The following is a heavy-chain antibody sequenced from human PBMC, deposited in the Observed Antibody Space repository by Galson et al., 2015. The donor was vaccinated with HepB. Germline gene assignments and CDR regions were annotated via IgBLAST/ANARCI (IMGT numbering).Heavy chain of an antibody. V-gene: IGHV3-7*03. J-gene: IGHJ4*02. CDR2: IKQDGSEK. CDR3: ARVPRGGVPAAIPYYFDY. D-gene: IGHD2-2*02. Sequence: SLRLSCAASGFTFSSSWMSWVRQAPGKGLEWVANIKQDGSEKYYVDSVKGRFTISRDNAKNSLYLQMNSLRAEDTAVYYCARVPRGGVPAAIPYYFDYWGQGTLVTVSS. CDR1: GFTFSSSW.